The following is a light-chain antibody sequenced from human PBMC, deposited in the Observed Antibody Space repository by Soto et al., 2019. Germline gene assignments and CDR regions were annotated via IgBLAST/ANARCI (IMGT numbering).Light chain of an antibody. CDR3: QQYNTWLWT. CDR1: QSVNAN. CDR2: GAS. J-gene: IGKJ1*01. Sequence: EVVMTQSPATLSVSPGERATLSCRASQSVNANLAWYQQKPGQAPRLLIHGASNRATGIPARFSGSGFGTEFILPIRRLQSEDFAVYYCQQYNTWLWTFGQGTKVEI. V-gene: IGKV3-15*01.